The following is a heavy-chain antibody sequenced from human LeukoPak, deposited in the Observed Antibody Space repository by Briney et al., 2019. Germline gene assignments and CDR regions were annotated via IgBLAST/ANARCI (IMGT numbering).Heavy chain of an antibody. J-gene: IGHJ4*02. Sequence: GGSLRLSCAASGFTFSSYGMHWVRQAPGRGLEWVAVISYDGSNKYYADSVKGRFTISRDNSKNTLYLQMNSLRAEDTAVYYCAKDSGVVRGVFGYWGQGTLVTVSS. CDR3: AKDSGVVRGVFGY. CDR1: GFTFSSYG. D-gene: IGHD3-10*01. CDR2: ISYDGSNK. V-gene: IGHV3-30*18.